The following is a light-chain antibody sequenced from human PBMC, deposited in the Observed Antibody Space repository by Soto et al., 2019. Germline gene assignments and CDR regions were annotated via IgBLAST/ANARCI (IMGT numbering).Light chain of an antibody. J-gene: IGKJ3*01. Sequence: EVVLTQSLGTLSLSPGERATLSCRASQTINNNLAWYQHKSGQAPRLLIYSASSRAAGVPDRFSGSGSRTDFTLTISRLEPEDFAVYYCQQYGTSRVTFGPGTKVDIK. CDR2: SAS. V-gene: IGKV3-20*01. CDR3: QQYGTSRVT. CDR1: QTINNN.